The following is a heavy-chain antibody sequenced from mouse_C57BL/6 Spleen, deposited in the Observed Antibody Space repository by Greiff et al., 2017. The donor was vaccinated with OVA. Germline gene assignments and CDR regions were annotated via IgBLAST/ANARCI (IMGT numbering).Heavy chain of an antibody. CDR2: IRNKANGYTT. V-gene: IGHV7-3*01. CDR3: ARSYSNYLYAMDY. CDR1: GFTFTDYY. D-gene: IGHD2-5*01. J-gene: IGHJ4*01. Sequence: EVKVVESGGGLVQPGGSLSLSCAASGFTFTDYYMSWVRQPPGKALEWLGFIRNKANGYTTEYSASVKGRFTISRDNSQSILYLQMNALRAEDSATYYCARSYSNYLYAMDYWGQGTSVTVSS.